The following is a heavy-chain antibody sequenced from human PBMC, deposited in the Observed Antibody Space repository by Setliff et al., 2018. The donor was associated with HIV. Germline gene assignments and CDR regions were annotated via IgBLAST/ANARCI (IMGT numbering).Heavy chain of an antibody. D-gene: IGHD2-15*01. CDR3: VTGPGGTVGRDPPKGY. V-gene: IGHV4-61*09. CDR1: GNFISSDIYF. CDR2: LYASGVI. Sequence: PSETLSLTCNVSGNFISSDIYFWSWIRQPAGKGLEWLGHLYASGVIKHKPSLKSRVIISVDTSRSQFSLTLKSVTAADSAIYFCVTGPGGTVGRDPPKGYWGQGTPVTVSS. J-gene: IGHJ4*02.